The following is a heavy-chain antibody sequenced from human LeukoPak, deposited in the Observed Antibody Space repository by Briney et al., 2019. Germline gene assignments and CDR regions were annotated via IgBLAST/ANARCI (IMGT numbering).Heavy chain of an antibody. Sequence: SETLSLTRTVSGGSISSYYWSWIRQPAGKGLEWIGRIYTSGSTNYNPSLKSRVTMSVDTSKNQFSLKLSSVTAADTAVYYCARAGVVVAANQYYYGMDVWGQGTTVTVSS. CDR2: IYTSGST. CDR3: ARAGVVVAANQYYYGMDV. D-gene: IGHD2-15*01. V-gene: IGHV4-4*07. J-gene: IGHJ6*02. CDR1: GGSISSYY.